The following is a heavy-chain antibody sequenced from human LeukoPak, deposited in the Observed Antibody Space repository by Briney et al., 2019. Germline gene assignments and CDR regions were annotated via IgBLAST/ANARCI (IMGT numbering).Heavy chain of an antibody. CDR1: GYSFATYW. CDR3: ARQGREYSGYDRVDY. CDR2: IYPGDSDT. J-gene: IGHJ4*02. D-gene: IGHD5-12*01. V-gene: IGHV5-51*01. Sequence: GESLKISCKASGYSFATYWIGWVRQMPGKDLEWMGIIYPGDSDTRYSPSFQGQVTISADKSISTAYLQWSSLKASDTAMYYCARQGREYSGYDRVDYWGQGTLVTVSS.